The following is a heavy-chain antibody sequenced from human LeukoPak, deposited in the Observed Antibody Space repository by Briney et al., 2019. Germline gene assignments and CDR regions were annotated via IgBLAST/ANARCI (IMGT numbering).Heavy chain of an antibody. Sequence: GESLKISCKGAGYTFTSYWIGWVRQMPGKGLEWMGIIYPGDSDTRYSPSFQGQVSISVDKSISTASLQWSSLKASDTAMYYCARRGSGWYVDYWGQGTLVTVSS. CDR2: IYPGDSDT. CDR1: GYTFTSYW. V-gene: IGHV5-51*01. CDR3: ARRGSGWYVDY. J-gene: IGHJ4*02. D-gene: IGHD6-19*01.